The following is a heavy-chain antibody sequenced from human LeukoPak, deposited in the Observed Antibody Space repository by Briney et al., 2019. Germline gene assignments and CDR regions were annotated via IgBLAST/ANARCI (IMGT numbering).Heavy chain of an antibody. V-gene: IGHV1-18*01. Sequence: ASVKVSCRASGYTFTSYGFSWVRQAPGQGLEWMGWISAYNGNTRYAQNIQGRVTMTTDSSTSTTYMELRNLKSDDTAVYYCARDTLGDGYNRGDYWGQGTLVTVSS. J-gene: IGHJ4*02. D-gene: IGHD5-24*01. CDR3: ARDTLGDGYNRGDY. CDR2: ISAYNGNT. CDR1: GYTFTSYG.